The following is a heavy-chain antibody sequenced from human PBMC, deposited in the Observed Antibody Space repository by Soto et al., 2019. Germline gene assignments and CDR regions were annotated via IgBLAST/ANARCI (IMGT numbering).Heavy chain of an antibody. D-gene: IGHD3-22*01. CDR3: ARRSAYDSSGYYYSFQH. Sequence: QVQLVQSGAEVKKPGSSVKVSCKASGGTFSSYAISWVRQAPGQGLEWMGGIIPIFGTANYAQKFQGRVTITADESTSTAYMELSSLRSEYTAVYYCARRSAYDSSGYYYSFQHWGQGTLVTVSS. CDR1: GGTFSSYA. J-gene: IGHJ1*01. V-gene: IGHV1-69*12. CDR2: IIPIFGTA.